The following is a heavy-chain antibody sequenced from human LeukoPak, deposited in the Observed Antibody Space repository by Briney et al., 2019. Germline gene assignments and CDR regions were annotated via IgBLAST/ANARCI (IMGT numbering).Heavy chain of an antibody. J-gene: IGHJ5*02. CDR3: ASGPSGYDYWFDP. CDR2: IYYSGST. V-gene: IGHV4-59*01. Sequence: SETLSLTCTVSGGSISSYYWSWIRQPPGKGLEGIGYIYYSGSTNYNPSLKSRVTISVDTSKNQFSLKLSSVTAADTAVYYCASGPSGYDYWFDPWGQGTLVTVSS. CDR1: GGSISSYY. D-gene: IGHD5-12*01.